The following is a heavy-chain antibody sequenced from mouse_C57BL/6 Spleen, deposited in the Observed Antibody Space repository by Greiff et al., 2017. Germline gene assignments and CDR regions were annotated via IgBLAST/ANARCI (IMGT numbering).Heavy chain of an antibody. CDR1: GYTFTSYG. J-gene: IGHJ2*01. Sequence: QVQLKQSGAELARPGASVKLSCKASGYTFTSYGISWVKQRTGQGLEWIGEIYPRSGNTYYNEKFKGKATLTADKSSSTAYMELRSLTSEDSAVYFCARIYDGSGFNDWGQGTTLTVSS. D-gene: IGHD2-3*01. CDR2: IYPRSGNT. CDR3: ARIYDGSGFND. V-gene: IGHV1-81*01.